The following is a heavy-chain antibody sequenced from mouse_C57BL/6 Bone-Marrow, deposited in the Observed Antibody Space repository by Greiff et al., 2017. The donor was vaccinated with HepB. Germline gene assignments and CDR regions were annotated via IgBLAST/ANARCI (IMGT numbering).Heavy chain of an antibody. J-gene: IGHJ4*01. CDR1: GFSLSTFGMG. CDR2: IWWDDDK. CDR3: ARPQLTGTRGAMDD. V-gene: IGHV8-8*01. D-gene: IGHD4-1*01. Sequence: QVTLKESGPGLLQPSQPLSLTCSFSGFSLSTFGMGVGWIRQPSGKGLEWLAHIWWDDDKYYNPALKSRLTISKDTSKTQVFLKIANVDTADTATYYCARPQLTGTRGAMDDWGQGTSVTVSS.